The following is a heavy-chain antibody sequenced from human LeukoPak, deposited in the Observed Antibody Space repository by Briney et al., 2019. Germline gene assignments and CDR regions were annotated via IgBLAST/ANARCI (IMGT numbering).Heavy chain of an antibody. CDR3: ASSGRETAMVTYFDY. D-gene: IGHD5-18*01. CDR2: IYYSGST. J-gene: IGHJ4*02. V-gene: IGHV4-59*08. CDR1: GGSISSYY. Sequence: PSETLSLTCTVSGGSISSYYWSWIRQPPGKGLEWIGYIYYSGSTNYNPSLKSRVTISVDTSKNQFSLKLSSVTAADTAVYYCASSGRETAMVTYFDYWGQGTLVTVSS.